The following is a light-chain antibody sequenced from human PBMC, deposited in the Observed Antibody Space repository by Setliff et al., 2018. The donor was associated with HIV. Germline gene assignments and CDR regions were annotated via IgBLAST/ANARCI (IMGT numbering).Light chain of an antibody. CDR1: SIGSKS. CDR2: YDT. J-gene: IGLJ1*01. CDR3: QVWDSYSDHRYV. V-gene: IGLV3-21*04. Sequence: SYELTQPPSVSVAPGKTARTTCGGNSIGSKSVHWYQQKPGQAPVLVIYYDTDRPSGIPERFSGSNSGNTATPTISRVEVGDEADYYCQVWDSYSDHRYVFGTGTKVTVL.